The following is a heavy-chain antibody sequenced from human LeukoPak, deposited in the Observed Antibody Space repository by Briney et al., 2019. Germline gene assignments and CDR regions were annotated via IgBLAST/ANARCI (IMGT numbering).Heavy chain of an antibody. V-gene: IGHV4-38-2*01. D-gene: IGHD2-15*01. Sequence: SETLSLTCAVSGYSLSSGYYWGWIRPPPGKGLEWIGSIYHGGSTYYNPSLKSRVTISVDTSKHQFSLKLSSVTAADTAVYYCASPRGSCSGGSCYYYYFDYWGQGTLVTVSS. CDR3: ASPRGSCSGGSCYYYYFDY. J-gene: IGHJ4*02. CDR2: IYHGGST. CDR1: GYSLSSGYY.